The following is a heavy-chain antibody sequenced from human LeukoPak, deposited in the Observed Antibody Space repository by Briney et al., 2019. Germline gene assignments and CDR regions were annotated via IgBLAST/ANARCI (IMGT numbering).Heavy chain of an antibody. V-gene: IGHV4-39*01. CDR3: ARRRVRRSFDY. D-gene: IGHD5-24*01. CDR1: GFSFSSYG. Sequence: PGGSLRLSCAASGFSFSSYGISWIRQPPGKGLEWIGSIYYSGNTYYNASLKSQVSISIDTSKNQFSLRLTSVTAADTAVYYCARRRVRRSFDYWGQGTLVTVSS. CDR2: IYYSGNT. J-gene: IGHJ4*02.